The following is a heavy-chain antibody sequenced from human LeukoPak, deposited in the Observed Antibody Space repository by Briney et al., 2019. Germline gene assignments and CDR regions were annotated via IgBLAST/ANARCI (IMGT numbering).Heavy chain of an antibody. J-gene: IGHJ4*02. CDR3: TTIKRGDIFGYFDF. D-gene: IGHD5-18*01. CDR2: VFDSGRT. CDR1: GDSMTTHH. Sequence: SETLSLTCTLSGDSMTTHHWNWIRQTPGKGLEWIGYVFDSGRTKVNPSLKSRVTLSADTPKNQLSLRLSSVTAADTAMYYCTTIKRGDIFGYFDFWGQGILVTVSS. V-gene: IGHV4-59*11.